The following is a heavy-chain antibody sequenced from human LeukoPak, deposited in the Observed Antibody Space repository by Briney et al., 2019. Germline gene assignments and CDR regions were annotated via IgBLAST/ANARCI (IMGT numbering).Heavy chain of an antibody. V-gene: IGHV4-59*01. CDR3: ARDYYGSGSASFDY. CDR1: GGSINSYY. CDR2: IYYNGDT. J-gene: IGHJ4*02. D-gene: IGHD3-10*01. Sequence: PSETLSLTCTVSGGSINSYYWSWIRQPPGKGLEWIGYIYYNGDTNYNPSLKSRVTISVDTSKSQFSLKLSSLTAADTAVYYCARDYYGSGSASFDYWGQGTLVTVSS.